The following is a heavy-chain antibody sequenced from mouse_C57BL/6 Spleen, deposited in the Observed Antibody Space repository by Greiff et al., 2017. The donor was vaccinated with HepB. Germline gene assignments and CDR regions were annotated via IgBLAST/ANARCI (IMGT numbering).Heavy chain of an antibody. D-gene: IGHD3-1*01. Sequence: EVQRVESEGGLVQPGSSMKLSCTASGFTFSDYYMAWVRQVPEKGLEWVANINYDGSSTYYLDSLKSRFIISRDNAKNILYLQMSSLKSEDTATYYCAREGYQSWYFDVWGTGTTVTVSS. CDR2: INYDGSST. CDR3: AREGYQSWYFDV. J-gene: IGHJ1*03. CDR1: GFTFSDYY. V-gene: IGHV5-16*01.